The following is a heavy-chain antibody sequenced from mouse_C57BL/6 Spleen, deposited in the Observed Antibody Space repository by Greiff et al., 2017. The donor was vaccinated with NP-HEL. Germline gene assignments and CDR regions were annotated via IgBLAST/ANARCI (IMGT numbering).Heavy chain of an antibody. CDR2: INPNNGGT. D-gene: IGHD2-3*01. CDR1: GYTFTDYY. Sequence: EVQLQQSGPELVKPGASVKISCKASGYTFTDYYMNWVKQSHGKSLEWIGDINPNNGGTSYNQKFKGKATLTVDKSSSTAYMERRSLTSEDSAVYYCARGDDGYLYYFDYWGQGTTRTVSS. J-gene: IGHJ2*01. V-gene: IGHV1-26*01. CDR3: ARGDDGYLYYFDY.